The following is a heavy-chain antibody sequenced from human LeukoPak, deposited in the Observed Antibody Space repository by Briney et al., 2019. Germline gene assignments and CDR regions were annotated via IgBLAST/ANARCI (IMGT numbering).Heavy chain of an antibody. V-gene: IGHV3-11*01. CDR1: GFTFCDYY. Sequence: EGSLSLSCAASGFTFCDYYMSWIRQAPGKGLEWVSYISSSGSTIYYADSVKGRFTISRDNAKNSLYLQMNSLRAEDTAVYYCARAELGYCSGGPCYFDYWGRGTLVTVSS. CDR3: ARAELGYCSGGPCYFDY. D-gene: IGHD2-15*01. J-gene: IGHJ4*02. CDR2: ISSSGSTI.